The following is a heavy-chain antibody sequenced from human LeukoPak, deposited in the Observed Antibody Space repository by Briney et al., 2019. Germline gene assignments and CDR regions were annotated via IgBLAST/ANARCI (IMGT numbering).Heavy chain of an antibody. CDR3: ARDSSGFGELLKGFFDY. Sequence: PSETLSLTCTVSGGSISSYYWSWIRQPPGKGLEWIGYIYYSGSTNYNPSLKSRVTISVDTSKNQFSLKLSSVTAADTAVYYCARDSSGFGELLKGFFDYWGQGTLVTVSS. D-gene: IGHD3-10*01. CDR1: GGSISSYY. J-gene: IGHJ4*02. CDR2: IYYSGST. V-gene: IGHV4-59*01.